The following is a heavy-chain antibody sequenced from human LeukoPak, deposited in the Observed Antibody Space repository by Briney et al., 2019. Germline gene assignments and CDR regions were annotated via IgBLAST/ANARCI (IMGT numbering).Heavy chain of an antibody. V-gene: IGHV3-30*03. CDR3: ARDRKASAGSGVEDY. D-gene: IGHD3-10*01. CDR1: GFTFTNHG. CDR2: MTYDGSNE. J-gene: IGHJ4*02. Sequence: GGSLRLSCVASGFTFTNHGMHWVRQAPGKGLEWMALMTYDGSNEYYAESVMGRFTVSRDNSKNMLYLQMNDLRPEDTAVYFCARDRKASAGSGVEDYWGQGILVTVSS.